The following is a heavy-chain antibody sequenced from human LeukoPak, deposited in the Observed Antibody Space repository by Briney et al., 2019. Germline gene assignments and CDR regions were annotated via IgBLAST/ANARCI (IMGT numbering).Heavy chain of an antibody. CDR2: ISTGGST. D-gene: IGHD3-22*01. CDR1: GASISSSY. V-gene: IGHV4-4*07. CDR3: ARDQTYYVSSGYYYVTYLQH. Sequence: SETLSLTCTVSGASISSSYCTWIRQAAGEGLEWIGRISTGGSTTYNPSFKRRVTMSLDTSKKQFSLNLTSVTAADTAVYYCARDQTYYVSSGYYYVTYLQHWGQGILVTVSS. J-gene: IGHJ1*01.